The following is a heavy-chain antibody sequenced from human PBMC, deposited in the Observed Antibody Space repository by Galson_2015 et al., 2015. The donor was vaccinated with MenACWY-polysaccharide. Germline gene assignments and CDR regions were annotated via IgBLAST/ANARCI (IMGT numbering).Heavy chain of an antibody. Sequence: PALVKPTQTLTLTCTFSGFSLSADAVGVGWYRQPPGKALEWLALNYWDDDKRYSPSLKSRLTMTRNTSINTAYMELSSLTSEDTAVYYCASTKAGTHYFEYWGQGTLATVSS. J-gene: IGHJ4*02. V-gene: IGHV2-5*02. CDR3: ASTKAGTHYFEY. CDR2: NYWDDDK. D-gene: IGHD6-19*01. CDR1: GFSLSADAVG.